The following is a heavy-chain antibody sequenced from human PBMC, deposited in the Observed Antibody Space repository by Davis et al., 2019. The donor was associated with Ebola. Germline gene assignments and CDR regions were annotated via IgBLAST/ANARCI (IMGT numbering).Heavy chain of an antibody. V-gene: IGHV3-23*01. CDR1: GFTFSSYA. CDR3: ADSSGYYYFDY. J-gene: IGHJ4*02. D-gene: IGHD3-22*01. Sequence: GESLKISCATSGFTFSSYAMSWVRQAPGKGLEWVSSITGSGGTTYYADSVKGRFTISRDNSQNTLSLQMNSLSAEDTAVYYCADSSGYYYFDYWGQGTLVTVSS. CDR2: ITGSGGTT.